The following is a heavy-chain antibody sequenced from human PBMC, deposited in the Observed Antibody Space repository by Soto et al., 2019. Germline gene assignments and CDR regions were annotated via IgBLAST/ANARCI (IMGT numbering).Heavy chain of an antibody. V-gene: IGHV4-59*08. CDR2: IYYSGST. D-gene: IGHD6-13*01. CDR3: ASLTFIAAADSDY. Sequence: SETLSLTCTVSGGSISSYYWSWIRQPPGKGLEWIGYIYYSGSTNYNPSLKSRVTISVDTSKNQFSLKLSSVTAADTAVYYCASLTFIAAADSDYWGQGTLVTVSS. CDR1: GGSISSYY. J-gene: IGHJ4*02.